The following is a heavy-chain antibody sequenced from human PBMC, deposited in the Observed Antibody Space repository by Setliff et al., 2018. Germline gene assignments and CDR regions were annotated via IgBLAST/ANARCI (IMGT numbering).Heavy chain of an antibody. D-gene: IGHD2-15*01. Sequence: SVKVSCKASGGTFRSYGISWVRQAPGQGLEWMGGTIPSFGSTNYAQKFQDRVTITTDESTSTAYMELNSLTSEDTAVYYCARSPAVLGIVYLDPWGQGTLVTVSS. CDR3: ARSPAVLGIVYLDP. J-gene: IGHJ5*02. CDR1: GGTFRSYG. V-gene: IGHV1-69*05. CDR2: TIPSFGST.